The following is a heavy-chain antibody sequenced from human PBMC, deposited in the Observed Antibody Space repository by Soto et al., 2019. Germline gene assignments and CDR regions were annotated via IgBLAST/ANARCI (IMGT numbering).Heavy chain of an antibody. CDR1: GFTFGDYA. D-gene: IGHD6-13*01. CDR3: TRSGFAAAGSADYYYYGMDF. Sequence: PGGSLRLSCTASGFTFGDYAMSWFRQAPGKGLEWVGFIRSKAYGGTTEYAASVKGRFTISRDDSKSIAYLQMNSLKTEDTAVYYCTRSGFAAAGSADYYYYGMDFWGPGTMVTVFS. J-gene: IGHJ6*02. V-gene: IGHV3-49*03. CDR2: IRSKAYGGTT.